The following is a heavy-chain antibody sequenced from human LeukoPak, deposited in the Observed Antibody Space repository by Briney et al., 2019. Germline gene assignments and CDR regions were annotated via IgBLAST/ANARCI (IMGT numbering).Heavy chain of an antibody. CDR1: GYTFSGYY. CDR3: ARGGGSYYFFRLDY. D-gene: IGHD1-26*01. Sequence: ASVKVSCKASGYTFSGYYMYWVRQAPGQGLEWMGWINPNSGGTKYPQKLQGRVTMTTDTSTSTAYMELRSLRSDDTAVYYCARGGGSYYFFRLDYWGQGTLVTVSS. J-gene: IGHJ4*02. CDR2: INPNSGGT. V-gene: IGHV1-2*02.